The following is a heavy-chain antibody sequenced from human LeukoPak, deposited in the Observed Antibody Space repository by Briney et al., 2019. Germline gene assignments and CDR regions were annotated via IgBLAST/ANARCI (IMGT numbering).Heavy chain of an antibody. CDR2: IYYCGST. CDR1: GLPISSYY. Sequence: ADPLPLTCTVSGLPISSYYWSWLRQPPGKGVEGIGYIYYCGSTNYNPSLKTRVTISVDTSKNQFSLKLSSVTAADTAVYYCARQLGYSSSHIDSWGQGTLVTVSP. D-gene: IGHD6-6*01. V-gene: IGHV4-59*07. CDR3: ARQLGYSSSHIDS. J-gene: IGHJ4*02.